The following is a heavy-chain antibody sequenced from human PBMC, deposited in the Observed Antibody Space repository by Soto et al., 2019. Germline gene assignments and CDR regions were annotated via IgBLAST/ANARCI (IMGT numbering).Heavy chain of an antibody. J-gene: IGHJ6*02. CDR2: IMPIFGTP. CDR3: ARDKDRPQLGGNYYYIMAV. D-gene: IGHD3-3*02. CDR1: GGTFSSYA. Sequence: QVQLVQSGSEVKKPGSSVKVSCKASGGTFSSYAISWVRQVPGQGLEWMGGIMPIFGTPDYAQKFQGRVTFTTDXXTSIAYMELSSLRSEDTGVYYCARDKDRPQLGGNYYYIMAVWGQGTTVTVSS. V-gene: IGHV1-69*05.